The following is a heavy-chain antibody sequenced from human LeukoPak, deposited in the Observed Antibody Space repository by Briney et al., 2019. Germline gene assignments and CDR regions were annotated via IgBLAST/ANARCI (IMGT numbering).Heavy chain of an antibody. CDR3: ARGRGITGTTGDYYYYGMDV. J-gene: IGHJ6*02. CDR2: IYHSGGT. Sequence: PSETLSLTCTVSGGSISSYYWSWIRQPPGKGLEWIGYIYHSGGTYYNPSLKSRVTISVDRSKNQFSLKLSSVTAADTAVYYCARGRGITGTTGDYYYYGMDVWGQGTTVTVSS. V-gene: IGHV4-59*12. CDR1: GGSISSYY. D-gene: IGHD1-7*01.